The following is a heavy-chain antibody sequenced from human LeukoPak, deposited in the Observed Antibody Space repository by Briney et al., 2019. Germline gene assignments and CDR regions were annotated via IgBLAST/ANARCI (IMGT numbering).Heavy chain of an antibody. CDR3: AKDYYGSGSYFGGEDYFDY. D-gene: IGHD3-10*01. V-gene: IGHV3-23*01. J-gene: IGHJ4*02. CDR1: GFTVSSNY. Sequence: GGSLRLSCAASGFTVSSNYMSWVRQAPGKGLEWVSAISGSGGSTYYADSVKGRFTISRDNSKNTLYLQMNSLRAEDTAVYYCAKDYYGSGSYFGGEDYFDYWGQGTLVTVSS. CDR2: ISGSGGST.